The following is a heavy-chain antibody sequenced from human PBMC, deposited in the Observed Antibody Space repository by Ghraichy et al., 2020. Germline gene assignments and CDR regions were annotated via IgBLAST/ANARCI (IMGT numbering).Heavy chain of an antibody. CDR1: GGSFSGYY. Sequence: SETLSLTCAVYGGSFSGYYWSWIRQPPGKGLEWIGEVNHSGSTNYNPSLKSRVTISVDTPKNQFSLKLSSVTAADTAVYYCARGRFGELLSLSTIDYWGQGTLVTVSS. J-gene: IGHJ4*02. CDR3: ARGRFGELLSLSTIDY. D-gene: IGHD3-10*01. CDR2: VNHSGST. V-gene: IGHV4-34*01.